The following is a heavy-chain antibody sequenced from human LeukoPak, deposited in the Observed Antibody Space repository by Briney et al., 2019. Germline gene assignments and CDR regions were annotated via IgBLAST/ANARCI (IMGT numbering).Heavy chain of an antibody. CDR1: GFTFSSYG. CDR2: ISYDGSNK. J-gene: IGHJ4*02. V-gene: IGHV3-30*18. CDR3: AKDHIAAVGEFHYFDY. Sequence: ARSLRLSCAASGFTFSSYGMLWVRQAPGKGLEWVAVISYDGSNKYYADSVKGRFTISRDNSKNTLYLQMTSLRAEDTDVYYCAKDHIAAVGEFHYFDYWGQGTLVTVSS. D-gene: IGHD6-13*01.